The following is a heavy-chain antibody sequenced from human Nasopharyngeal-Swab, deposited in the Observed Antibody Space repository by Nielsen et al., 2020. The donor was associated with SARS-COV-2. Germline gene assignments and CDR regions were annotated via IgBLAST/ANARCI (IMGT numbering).Heavy chain of an antibody. CDR1: GGTFSSYA. V-gene: IGHV1-69*13. D-gene: IGHD2-15*01. Sequence: SVKVSCKASGGTFSSYAISWVRQAPGQGLEWMGGIVPIFGTANYAQKFQGRVTITADESTSTAYMELSSLRSEDTAVYYCARSNLYCSGGSCYPNWFDPWGQGTLVTVSS. J-gene: IGHJ5*02. CDR2: IVPIFGTA. CDR3: ARSNLYCSGGSCYPNWFDP.